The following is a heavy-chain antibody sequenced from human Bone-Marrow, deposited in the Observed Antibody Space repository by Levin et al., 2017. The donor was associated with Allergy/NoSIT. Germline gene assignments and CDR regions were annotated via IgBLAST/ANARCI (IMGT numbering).Heavy chain of an antibody. J-gene: IGHJ5*02. CDR3: ARQRVAARPGLNWFDP. CDR1: GYSFTSYW. V-gene: IGHV5-51*01. Sequence: ASVKVSCKGSGYSFTSYWIGWVRQMPGKGLEWMGIIYPGDSDTRYSPSFQGQVTISADKSISTAYLQWSSLKASDTAMYYCARQRVAARPGLNWFDPWGQGTLVTVSS. D-gene: IGHD2-15*01. CDR2: IYPGDSDT.